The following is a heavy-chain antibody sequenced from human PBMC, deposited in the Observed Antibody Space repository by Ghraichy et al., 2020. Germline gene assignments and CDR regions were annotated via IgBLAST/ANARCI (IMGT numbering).Heavy chain of an antibody. J-gene: IGHJ3*02. CDR3: ARDLLGIFGVKNRGAFDI. D-gene: IGHD3-3*01. V-gene: IGHV1-18*01. CDR1: GYIFTSYG. CDR2: ISAYNGNT. Sequence: ASVKVSCKASGYIFTSYGISWVRQAPGQGLEWMGWISAYNGNTNYAQKFQGRVTMTTDTSTSTAYMELRSLRSDDTAVYYCARDLLGIFGVKNRGAFDIWGQGTMVTVSS.